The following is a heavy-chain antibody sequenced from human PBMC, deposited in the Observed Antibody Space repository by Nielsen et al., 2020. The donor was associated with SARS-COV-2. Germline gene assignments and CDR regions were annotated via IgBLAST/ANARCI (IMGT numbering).Heavy chain of an antibody. V-gene: IGHV3-74*01. CDR2: INSDGSST. D-gene: IGHD6-13*01. J-gene: IGHJ4*02. CDR3: ARVTGIAAAGDY. Sequence: GESLKISCAASGFTFSSYWMHWVRQAPGKGLVWVSRINSDGSSTSYADSVKGRFTISRDNAKNTLYLQMNSLRAEDTAVYYCARVTGIAAAGDYWGQGTLVTVSS. CDR1: GFTFSSYW.